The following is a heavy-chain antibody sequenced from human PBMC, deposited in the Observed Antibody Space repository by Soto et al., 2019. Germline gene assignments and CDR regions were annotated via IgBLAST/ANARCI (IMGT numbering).Heavy chain of an antibody. CDR3: ARGYFSIFSYWLDP. V-gene: IGHV4-31*03. J-gene: IGHJ5*02. Sequence: SDSRNVTGGSIGGGGYYWSWIRQHPGKGLEWIGYIYYSGRTYYNPSLHSRVSIAVDTTENQFSLKLTSVTAADTSVYYCARGYFSIFSYWLDPWG. D-gene: IGHD3-10*01. CDR2: IYYSGRT. CDR1: GGSIGGGGYY.